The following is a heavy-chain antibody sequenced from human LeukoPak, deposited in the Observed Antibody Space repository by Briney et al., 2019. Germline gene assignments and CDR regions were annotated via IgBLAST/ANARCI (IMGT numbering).Heavy chain of an antibody. CDR2: ISGGGTST. V-gene: IGHV3-23*01. Sequence: TGGSLRLSWAASGFIFSTYGMSWVRQAPGKGLEWVSAISGGGTSTYYADSVKGQFTISRDNSKNTLYLQMNSLRAEDTAVYYCAKGGPAVYYYGMDVWGQGTTVTVSS. J-gene: IGHJ6*02. CDR3: AKGGPAVYYYGMDV. CDR1: GFIFSTYG.